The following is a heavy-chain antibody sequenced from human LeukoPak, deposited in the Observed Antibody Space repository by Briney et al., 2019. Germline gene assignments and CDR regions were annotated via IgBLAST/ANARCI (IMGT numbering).Heavy chain of an antibody. V-gene: IGHV3-23*01. D-gene: IGHD3-9*01. Sequence: TGGPLRLSCAASGFTFSSYGINWVRQAPGKGLEWVSAISRSGSISYYADSVKGRFTISRDNSKNTVSLQMNSLRAEDTALNYCAIDLDWGAFYAWGQGTLVTVYS. CDR3: AIDLDWGAFYA. J-gene: IGHJ5*02. CDR2: ISRSGSIS. CDR1: GFTFSSYG.